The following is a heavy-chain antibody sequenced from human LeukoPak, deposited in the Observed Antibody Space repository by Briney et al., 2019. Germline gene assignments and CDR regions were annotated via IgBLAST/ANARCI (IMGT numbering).Heavy chain of an antibody. CDR2: ISGSGTTI. D-gene: IGHD3-22*01. V-gene: IGHV3-48*03. CDR1: GFTFSSYE. J-gene: IGHJ1*01. CDR3: ARDYYDSSGYYRLQH. Sequence: TGGSLRLSCAASGFTFSSYEMNWVRQAPGKGLEWLSYISGSGTTIYYADSVKSRFTISRDNAKNSLFLQMNSMRAEDTAVYYCARDYYDSSGYYRLQHWGQGTLVTVSS.